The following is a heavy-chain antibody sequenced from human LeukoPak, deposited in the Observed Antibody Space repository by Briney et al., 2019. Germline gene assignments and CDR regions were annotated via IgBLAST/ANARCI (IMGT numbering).Heavy chain of an antibody. CDR2: ISWNSGMI. V-gene: IGHV3-9*01. CDR1: GFTLHDYA. CDR3: AKFHYDSSGYSKDLDY. Sequence: GGSLRLSCAASGFTLHDYAMHWVRQAPGKGLEWVSGISWNSGMIGYADSVKGRFTISRDNAKNSLYLQLNSLRAEDTAVYYCAKFHYDSSGYSKDLDYWGQGTLVTVSS. J-gene: IGHJ4*02. D-gene: IGHD3-22*01.